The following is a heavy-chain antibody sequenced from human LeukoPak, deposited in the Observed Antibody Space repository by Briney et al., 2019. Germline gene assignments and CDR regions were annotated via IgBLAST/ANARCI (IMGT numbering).Heavy chain of an antibody. V-gene: IGHV3-21*01. CDR2: ISSSSSYI. J-gene: IGHJ6*03. Sequence: GGSLRLSCAASGFSFSSYAMNWVRQAPGKGLEWVSSISSSSSYIYYADSVKGRFTISRDNAKNSLYLQMNSLRAEDTAVYYCARLAAREVGGYYYYYMDVWGKGTTVTVSS. D-gene: IGHD6-6*01. CDR3: ARLAAREVGGYYYYYMDV. CDR1: GFSFSSYA.